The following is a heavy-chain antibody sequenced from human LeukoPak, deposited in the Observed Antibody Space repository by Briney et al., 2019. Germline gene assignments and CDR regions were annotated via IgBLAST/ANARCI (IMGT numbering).Heavy chain of an antibody. CDR2: ISSSSSYI. CDR1: GFTFSSYS. J-gene: IGHJ3*02. CDR3: ARDSPDIVATIEAFDI. Sequence: PGGSLRLSCAASGFTFSSYSMNCVRQAPGKGLEWVSSISSSSSYIYYADSVKGRFTISRDNAKNSLYLQMNSLRAEDTAVYYCARDSPDIVATIEAFDIWGQGTMVTVSS. V-gene: IGHV3-21*01. D-gene: IGHD5-12*01.